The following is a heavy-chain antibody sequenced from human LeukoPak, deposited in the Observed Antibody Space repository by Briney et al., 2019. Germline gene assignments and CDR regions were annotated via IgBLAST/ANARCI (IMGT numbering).Heavy chain of an antibody. D-gene: IGHD3-16*01. J-gene: IGHJ5*02. CDR2: ISYDGSNK. Sequence: GGSLRLSCAASGFTFSSYAMHWVRQAPGKGLEWVAVISYDGSNKYYADSVKGRFTISRDNSKNTLYLQMNSLRAEDTAVYYCARGMVTFWFDPWGQGTLVTVSS. V-gene: IGHV3-30-3*01. CDR1: GFTFSSYA. CDR3: ARGMVTFWFDP.